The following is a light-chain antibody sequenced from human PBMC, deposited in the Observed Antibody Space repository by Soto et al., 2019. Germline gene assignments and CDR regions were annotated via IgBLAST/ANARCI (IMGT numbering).Light chain of an antibody. CDR1: QDIIND. CDR3: LQDNTYLLT. V-gene: IGKV1-17*01. J-gene: IGKJ3*01. CDR2: AAS. Sequence: DIQMTQSPSSLSASVGDTVTITCRASQDIINDLAWYQQRPGKAPQRLIHAASSLQGGVPSRFSGSGSGTEFTLTISSLQPEDFATYSCLQDNTYLLTFDPGTKVDIK.